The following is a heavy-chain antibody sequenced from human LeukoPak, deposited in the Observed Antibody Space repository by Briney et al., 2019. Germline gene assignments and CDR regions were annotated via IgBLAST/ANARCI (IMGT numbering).Heavy chain of an antibody. CDR3: ARVPAAIRGAFDY. CDR2: IYYSGST. V-gene: IGHV4-31*03. CDR1: GGSISSGGYY. D-gene: IGHD2-2*02. J-gene: IGHJ4*02. Sequence: SETLSLTCTVSGGSISSGGYYWSWIRQHPGKGLEWIGYIYYSGSTYYNPSLKSRVIISVDTSKNQFSLKLSSVTAADTAVYYCARVPAAIRGAFDYWGQGTLVTVSS.